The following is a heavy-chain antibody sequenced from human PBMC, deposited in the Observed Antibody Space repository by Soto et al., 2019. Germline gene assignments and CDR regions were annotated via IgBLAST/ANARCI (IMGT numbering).Heavy chain of an antibody. CDR1: GGSISSGDYY. V-gene: IGHV4-30-4*01. CDR3: ARVPVVPAAIWPWFDP. J-gene: IGHJ5*02. Sequence: SETLSLTCTVSGGSISSGDYYWSWIRQPPGKGLEWIGYIYYSGSTYYNPSLKSRVTISVDTSKNQFSLKLSSVTAADTAVYYCARVPVVPAAIWPWFDPWGQGTLVTVSS. CDR2: IYYSGST. D-gene: IGHD2-2*01.